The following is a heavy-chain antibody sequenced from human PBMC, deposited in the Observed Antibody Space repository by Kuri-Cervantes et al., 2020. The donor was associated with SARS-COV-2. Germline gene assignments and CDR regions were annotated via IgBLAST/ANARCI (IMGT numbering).Heavy chain of an antibody. V-gene: IGHV3-7*01. D-gene: IGHD1-26*01. J-gene: IGHJ3*02. CDR3: AIRRSYYAFDI. CDR1: GFTFSSYW. CDR2: IKQDGSET. Sequence: GGSLRLSCAASGFTFSSYWMSWVRQAPGKGLEWVANIKQDGSETYYVDSVKGRFTISRDNAKNSLYLQMNSLRAEDTAVYYRAIRRSYYAFDIWGQGTMVTVSS.